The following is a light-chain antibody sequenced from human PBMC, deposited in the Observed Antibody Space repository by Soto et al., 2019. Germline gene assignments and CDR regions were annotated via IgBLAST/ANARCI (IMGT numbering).Light chain of an antibody. CDR3: QQYGRLYT. Sequence: EIVLTQSPGTLSLSPGERATLSCRASQSIRSNYLAWYQQKPGQAPMLLIYAASNRATGIPDRFSGSGSETDFNLTISRLEPEDVAVYYCQQYGRLYTFGQGTKLEIK. CDR1: QSIRSNY. CDR2: AAS. V-gene: IGKV3-20*01. J-gene: IGKJ2*01.